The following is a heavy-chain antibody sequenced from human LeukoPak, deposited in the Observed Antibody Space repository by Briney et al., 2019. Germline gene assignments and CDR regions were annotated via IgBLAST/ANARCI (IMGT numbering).Heavy chain of an antibody. D-gene: IGHD3-10*01. CDR1: GFTFSSYA. CDR3: ARDREWFGPRDYYYYYMDV. Sequence: PGGSLRLSCAASGFTFSSYAMSWVRKAPGKELEWVSYISSSGNTIYYADSVKGRFTISRDNAKNSLYLQMNSLRAEDTAVYYCARDREWFGPRDYYYYYMDVWGKGTTVTISS. CDR2: ISSSGNTI. J-gene: IGHJ6*03. V-gene: IGHV3-48*03.